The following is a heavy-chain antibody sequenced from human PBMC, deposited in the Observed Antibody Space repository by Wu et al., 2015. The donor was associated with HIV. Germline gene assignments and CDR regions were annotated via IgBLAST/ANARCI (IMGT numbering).Heavy chain of an antibody. Sequence: QVQLVQSGAEVKKPGASVKVSCKASGYTFTGYYMHWVRQAPGQGLEWMGWSNPNSGGTSYAQKFQGRVTMTRDTSISIAYMELSQLTSDDTAVYYCARDLESTSIAVAATGTFDIVGPRDNGHRLF. D-gene: IGHD6-19*01. CDR1: GYTFTGYY. V-gene: IGHV1-2*02. CDR3: ARDLESTSIAVAATGTFDI. CDR2: SNPNSGGT. J-gene: IGHJ3*02.